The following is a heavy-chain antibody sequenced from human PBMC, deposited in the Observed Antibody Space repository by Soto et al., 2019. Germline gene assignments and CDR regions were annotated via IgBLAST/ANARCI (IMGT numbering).Heavy chain of an antibody. CDR3: ARKPLWFGEFRQGFDY. D-gene: IGHD3-10*01. Sequence: SETLSLTCTVSGGSISSGGYYWSWIRQHPGKGLEWIGYIYYSGSTYYNPSLKSRVTISVDTSKNQFSLKLSSVTAADTAVYYCARKPLWFGEFRQGFDYWGQGTLVTVSS. CDR1: GGSISSGGYY. J-gene: IGHJ4*02. V-gene: IGHV4-31*03. CDR2: IYYSGST.